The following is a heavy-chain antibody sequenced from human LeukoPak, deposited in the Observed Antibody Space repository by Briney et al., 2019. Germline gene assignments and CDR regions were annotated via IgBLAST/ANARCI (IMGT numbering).Heavy chain of an antibody. CDR3: ARANALYCSSTSCLFDY. J-gene: IGHJ4*02. D-gene: IGHD2-2*01. CDR2: INPNSGGT. V-gene: IGHV1-2*02. CDR1: GYTFTGYY. Sequence: GASVKVSCKASGYTFTGYYMHWVRQAPGQGLEWMAWINPNSGGTYHAQNFHDRITMTRDTSISTAYMEPSRLRSDDTAIYYCARANALYCSSTSCLFDYWGQGTLVTVSS.